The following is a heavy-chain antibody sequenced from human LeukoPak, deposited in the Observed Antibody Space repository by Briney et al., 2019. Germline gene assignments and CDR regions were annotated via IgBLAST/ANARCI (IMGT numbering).Heavy chain of an antibody. D-gene: IGHD4-17*01. CDR3: ARDRDYGDYLDV. CDR1: GYTFTSYG. Sequence: ASVKVSCKATGYTFTSYGISWVRQAPGQGLEWMGWISAYNGNTNYAQKLQGRVTMTTDTSTSTAYMELRSLRSDDTAAYYCARDRDYGDYLDVWGQGTTVTVSS. J-gene: IGHJ6*03. CDR2: ISAYNGNT. V-gene: IGHV1-18*01.